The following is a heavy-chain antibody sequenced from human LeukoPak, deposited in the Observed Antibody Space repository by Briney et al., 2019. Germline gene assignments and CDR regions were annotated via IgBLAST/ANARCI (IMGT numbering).Heavy chain of an antibody. CDR3: ARVSRITMIAQIAGP. CDR1: GGSISSYY. V-gene: IGHV4-4*07. CDR2: IYTSGST. J-gene: IGHJ5*02. D-gene: IGHD3-22*01. Sequence: SETLSLTCTVSGGSISSYYWSWIRQPAGKGLEWIGRIYTSGSTNYNPSLKSRVTMSVDTSKNQFSLKLSSVTAADTAVYYCARVSRITMIAQIAGPWGQGTLVTVSS.